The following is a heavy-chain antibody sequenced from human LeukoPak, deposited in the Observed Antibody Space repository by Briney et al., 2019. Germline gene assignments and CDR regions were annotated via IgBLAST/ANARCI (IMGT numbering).Heavy chain of an antibody. CDR1: GGTFSSYA. CDR2: IIPIFGTA. V-gene: IGHV1-69*01. Sequence: SVKVSCKASGGTFSSYAISRVRQAPGQGLEWMGGIIPIFGTANYAQKFQGRVTITADESTSTAYMELSSLRSEDTAVYYCATDYGDYDYYYYMDVWGKGTTVTVSS. D-gene: IGHD4-17*01. CDR3: ATDYGDYDYYYYMDV. J-gene: IGHJ6*03.